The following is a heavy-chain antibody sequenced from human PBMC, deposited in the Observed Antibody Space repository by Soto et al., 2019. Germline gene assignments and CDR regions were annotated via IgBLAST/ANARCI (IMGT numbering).Heavy chain of an antibody. CDR1: GYTFTAYY. CDR3: ARQGSGSEYPQYFYYGMDV. V-gene: IGHV1-2*02. J-gene: IGHJ6*02. CDR2: INPNSGVA. D-gene: IGHD5-12*01. Sequence: VELVQSGAEVEKPGAAVRISCKTSGYTFTAYYIHWVRQAPGQGLEWMGWINPNSGVANYSQHFQGRVTMTRDTSISTVYMELTKMRSEDTTIYYCARQGSGSEYPQYFYYGMDVWGQGTTAAASS.